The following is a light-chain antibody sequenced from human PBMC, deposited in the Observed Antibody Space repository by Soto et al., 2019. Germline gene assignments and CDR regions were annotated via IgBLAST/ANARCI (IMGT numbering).Light chain of an antibody. Sequence: DIQMTQSPSSLSASVGDRVTITCRASQDISVYLAWYQQKPGKVPKLLIYSASTLQTGVPSRFSGSGSWTDFTLTISSLQHEDVATYYCQKFNAAPLTFGQGTRLE. CDR1: QDISVY. J-gene: IGKJ5*01. CDR3: QKFNAAPLT. CDR2: SAS. V-gene: IGKV1-27*01.